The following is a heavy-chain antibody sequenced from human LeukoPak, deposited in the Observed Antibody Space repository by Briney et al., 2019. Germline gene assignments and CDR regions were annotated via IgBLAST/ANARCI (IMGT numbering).Heavy chain of an antibody. V-gene: IGHV4-61*02. CDR3: VRGAGPPRGGRLDY. J-gene: IGHJ4*02. Sequence: PSETLSLTCTVSGGSISSGSYYWSWIRQPAGKGLEWIGRIYTSGSTNYNPSLKSRVTISVDTSKNQFSLKLSSVTAPDTAVYYCVRGAGPPRGGRLDYWGQGTLVTVSS. CDR1: GGSISSGSYY. CDR2: IYTSGST. D-gene: IGHD3-10*01.